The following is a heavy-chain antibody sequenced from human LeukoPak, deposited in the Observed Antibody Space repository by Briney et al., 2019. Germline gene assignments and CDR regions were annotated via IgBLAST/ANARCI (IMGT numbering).Heavy chain of an antibody. CDR2: INSDGSST. D-gene: IGHD1-26*01. CDR1: GFTCSSYW. CDR3: AKDLGYRGVGATPDY. Sequence: GGSLRLSCAASGFTCSSYWMHWVRQAPGKGLVWVSRINSDGSSTSYADSVKGRFTISRDNSKNTLDLQMNSLRVEDTAVYYCAKDLGYRGVGATPDYWGQGTLVTVSS. V-gene: IGHV3-74*01. J-gene: IGHJ4*02.